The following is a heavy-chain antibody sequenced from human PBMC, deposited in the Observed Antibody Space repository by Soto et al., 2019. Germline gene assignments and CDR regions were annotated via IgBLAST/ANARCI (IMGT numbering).Heavy chain of an antibody. CDR3: ACIFSGGYGYGFYYYGMDV. D-gene: IGHD5-18*01. V-gene: IGHV4-34*01. CDR1: GGPFSGYY. Sequence: SETLSLTCAVYGGPFSGYYWTWIRQPPGTGLEWIGEINHSGSTNYNPSLKSRVTISVDTSKNQFSLKLTSVTAADTAVYYCACIFSGGYGYGFYYYGMDVWGQGTTVTVS. CDR2: INHSGST. J-gene: IGHJ6*02.